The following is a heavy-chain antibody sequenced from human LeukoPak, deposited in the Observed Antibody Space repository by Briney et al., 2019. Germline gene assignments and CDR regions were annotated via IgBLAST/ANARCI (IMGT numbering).Heavy chain of an antibody. CDR1: RFTFSSYW. D-gene: IGHD6-19*01. CDR2: IKQDGSEK. Sequence: GGSLRLSCAASRFTFSSYWMSWVRQAPGKGLEWVANIKQDGSEKYYVDSVKGRFTISRDNAKNSLYLQMNSLRAEDTAVYYCARALYNRGWYPDYFDSWGQGTLVTVSA. V-gene: IGHV3-7*01. CDR3: ARALYNRGWYPDYFDS. J-gene: IGHJ4*02.